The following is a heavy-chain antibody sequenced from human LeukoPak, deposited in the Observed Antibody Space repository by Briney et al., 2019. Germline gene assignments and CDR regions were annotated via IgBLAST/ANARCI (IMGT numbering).Heavy chain of an antibody. CDR1: GFTFSTYN. Sequence: GGSLRLSCAASGFTFSTYNMNWVRQAPGKGLEWVSSITSSSTNIYYADSVKGRFTISRDNAANSLYLQMNSLKTEDTAVYYCTAIGVVVINSDAFDIWGQGTMVTVSS. CDR2: ITSSSTNI. J-gene: IGHJ3*02. D-gene: IGHD3-22*01. CDR3: TAIGVVVINSDAFDI. V-gene: IGHV3-21*03.